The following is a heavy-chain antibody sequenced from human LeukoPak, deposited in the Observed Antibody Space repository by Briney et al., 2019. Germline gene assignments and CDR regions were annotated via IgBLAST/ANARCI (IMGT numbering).Heavy chain of an antibody. CDR2: ISTDNGNT. CDR3: ARDYRNYGPDY. V-gene: IGHV1-18*01. J-gene: IGHJ4*02. D-gene: IGHD4-11*01. Sequence: ASVTVSFTASGYTFTNYGFSWVRQAPGQGLEWMGWISTDNGNTNYAQKLQGRVTMTTDTSTSTAYMELRSLRSDDTAVYYCARDYRNYGPDYWGQGTLVTVSS. CDR1: GYTFTNYG.